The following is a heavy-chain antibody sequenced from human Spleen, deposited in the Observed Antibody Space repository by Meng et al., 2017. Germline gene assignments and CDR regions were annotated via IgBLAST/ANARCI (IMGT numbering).Heavy chain of an antibody. Sequence: GESLKISCAASGFSVSHNYMSWVRQAPGKGLEWVSVIYSGGNTYYADSVKGRFTISRDNVKNSLYLQMNSLRAEDTAVYYCARGGDIRWGQGTLVTVSS. CDR1: GFSVSHNY. D-gene: IGHD2-15*01. CDR2: IYSGGNT. J-gene: IGHJ4*02. CDR3: ARGGDIR. V-gene: IGHV3-66*01.